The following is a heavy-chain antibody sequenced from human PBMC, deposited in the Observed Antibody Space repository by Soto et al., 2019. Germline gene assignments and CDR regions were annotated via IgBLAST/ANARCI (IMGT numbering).Heavy chain of an antibody. CDR3: ARDGAYYDFWSGYRRPTGFDY. D-gene: IGHD3-3*01. J-gene: IGHJ4*02. V-gene: IGHV3-30-3*01. Sequence: GGSLRLSCAASGSTFSSYAIHWVRQAPGRGLEWVAVISYDGSNKYYADSVKGRFTISRDNSKNTLYLQMNSLRAEDTAVYYCARDGAYYDFWSGYRRPTGFDYWGQGTLVTVSS. CDR2: ISYDGSNK. CDR1: GSTFSSYA.